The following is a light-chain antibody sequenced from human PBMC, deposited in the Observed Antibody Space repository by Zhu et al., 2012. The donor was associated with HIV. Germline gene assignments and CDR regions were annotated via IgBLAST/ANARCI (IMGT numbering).Light chain of an antibody. CDR3: QQYANSPYT. CDR1: QGISSAH. Sequence: EIVLTQSPGTLSLSPGARATLACRASQGISSAHLAWYQQKPGQAPRLLMYDVSTRATGFPDRFSGSGSGTDFTLTISRLEPEDFAVYSCQQYANSPYTFGQGTRLEI. V-gene: IGKV3-20*01. CDR2: DVS. J-gene: IGKJ2*01.